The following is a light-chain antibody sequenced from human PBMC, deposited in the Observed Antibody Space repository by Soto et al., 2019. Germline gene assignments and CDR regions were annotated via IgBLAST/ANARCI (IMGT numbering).Light chain of an antibody. J-gene: IGLJ2*01. CDR3: SSYAGRNNG. CDR2: EVS. CDR1: SSDVGGYNY. Sequence: QSALTQPPSASGSPGQSVTLSCTGTSSDVGGYNYVSWYQHHPGKAPKLTIYEVSQRPAGVPERFSGAKSGNTASLTVSGRQAEDEAEYYCSSYAGRNNGFGGGTKLTVL. V-gene: IGLV2-8*01.